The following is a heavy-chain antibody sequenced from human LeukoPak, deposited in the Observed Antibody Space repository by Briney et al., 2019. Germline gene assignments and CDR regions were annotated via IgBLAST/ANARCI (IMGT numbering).Heavy chain of an antibody. Sequence: PGGSLRLSCAASGFTFSSYGMHWVRQAPGKGLEWVAVISYDGSNKYYADSVKGRFTISRDNAKNSLYLQMNSMRAEDTAVYCCARDKIVGATHFDYWGQGTLVTVSS. CDR1: GFTFSSYG. J-gene: IGHJ4*02. CDR2: ISYDGSNK. CDR3: ARDKIVGATHFDY. V-gene: IGHV3-30*03. D-gene: IGHD1-26*01.